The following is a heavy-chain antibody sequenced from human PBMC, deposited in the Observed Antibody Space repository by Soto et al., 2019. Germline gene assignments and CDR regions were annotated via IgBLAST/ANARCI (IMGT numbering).Heavy chain of an antibody. J-gene: IGHJ5*02. CDR1: GYTFTSYG. Sequence: ASVKVSCKASGYTFTSYGISWVRQASGQGLEWMGWISAYNGNTNYAQKLQGRVTMTTDTSTSTAYMELRSLRSDDTAVYYCARDPLPIAVAGTNWFDPWGQGTLVTVSS. CDR2: ISAYNGNT. D-gene: IGHD6-19*01. CDR3: ARDPLPIAVAGTNWFDP. V-gene: IGHV1-18*01.